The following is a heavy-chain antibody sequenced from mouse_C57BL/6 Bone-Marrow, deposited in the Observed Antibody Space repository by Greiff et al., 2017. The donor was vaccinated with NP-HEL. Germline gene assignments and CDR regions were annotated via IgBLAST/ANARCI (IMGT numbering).Heavy chain of an antibody. Sequence: EVMLVESGGGLVQPGGSLKLSCAASGFTFSDYYMYWVRQTPEKRLEWVAYISNGGGSTYYPDTVKGRFTISRDNAKNTLYLQMSRLKSEDTAMYYCARHGYGSSVWFAYWGQGTLVTVSA. CDR1: GFTFSDYY. CDR2: ISNGGGST. J-gene: IGHJ3*01. CDR3: ARHGYGSSVWFAY. V-gene: IGHV5-12*01. D-gene: IGHD1-1*01.